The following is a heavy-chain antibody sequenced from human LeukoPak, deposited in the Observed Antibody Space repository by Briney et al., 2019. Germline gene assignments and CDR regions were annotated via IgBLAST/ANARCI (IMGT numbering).Heavy chain of an antibody. CDR2: IYHSGTT. D-gene: IGHD3-22*01. Sequence: SETLSLTCAVSNYSITSGYFWGWIRQPPGKGLEWIASIYHSGTTYYNPSLRNRVTLFVDTSKNQFSLKLTSLTAADTDVYYCARDGVFHDSDGYSFDYWGQGTLVTVSS. J-gene: IGHJ4*02. CDR3: ARDGVFHDSDGYSFDY. V-gene: IGHV4-38-2*02. CDR1: NYSITSGYF.